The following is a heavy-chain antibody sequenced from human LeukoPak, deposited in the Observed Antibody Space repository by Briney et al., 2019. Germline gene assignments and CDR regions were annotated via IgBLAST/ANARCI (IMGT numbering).Heavy chain of an antibody. V-gene: IGHV4-61*01. J-gene: IGHJ3*02. D-gene: IGHD4-23*01. CDR2: IYYSGST. Sequence: SETLSLTCTVSVGSVSSGSYYWSWIRQPPGKGLEWIGYIYYSGSTNYNPSLKSRVTISVDTSKNQFSLKLSSVTAADTAVYYCARSTVVTLEAFDIWGQGTMVTVSS. CDR1: VGSVSSGSYY. CDR3: ARSTVVTLEAFDI.